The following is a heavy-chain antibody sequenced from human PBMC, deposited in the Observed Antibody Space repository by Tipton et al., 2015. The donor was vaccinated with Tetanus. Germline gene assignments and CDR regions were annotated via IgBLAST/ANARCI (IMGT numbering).Heavy chain of an antibody. V-gene: IGHV1-69*06. D-gene: IGHD4-23*01. CDR3: AGVGQRAEYGGKSDPFGL. CDR1: GVTFSTYV. Sequence: QLVQSGAEVKKPGSSVKVSCKASGVTFSTYVISWVRQTPGQGLEWMGVIIPSFGPANYAQKFQGRVTITVDKSTSTAYMELSSLGSEDKAVYYCAGVGQRAEYGGKSDPFGLRGQGTLGPVSS. CDR2: IIPSFGPA. J-gene: IGHJ1*01.